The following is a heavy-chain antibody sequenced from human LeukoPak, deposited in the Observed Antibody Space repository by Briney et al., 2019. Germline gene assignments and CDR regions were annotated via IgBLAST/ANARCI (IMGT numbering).Heavy chain of an antibody. CDR2: ISSSSATI. V-gene: IGHV3-48*01. Sequence: GGSLRLSCEGSGFSLSAYNMNWVRQAPGKGLESVSYISSSSATIFYADSVKGRFTISRDNAKNSLYLQMNSLRPEDTAVYYCAKALNYYDSSGYYSDAFDIWGQGTMVTVSS. CDR3: AKALNYYDSSGYYSDAFDI. CDR1: GFSLSAYN. D-gene: IGHD3-22*01. J-gene: IGHJ3*02.